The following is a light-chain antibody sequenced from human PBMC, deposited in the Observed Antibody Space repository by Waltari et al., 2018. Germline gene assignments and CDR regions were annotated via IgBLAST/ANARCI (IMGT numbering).Light chain of an antibody. CDR2: NND. V-gene: IGLV1-44*01. Sequence: QSVLTQPPSASGTPGQRVTISCSGSTSNIGSNSVKWYQQFPGAAPTLLVYNNDRRPSGVPDRFSGSRSGTSASLAISGLQSEDEADYYCESWDDSLNGRLFGGGTALTVL. CDR3: ESWDDSLNGRL. J-gene: IGLJ3*02. CDR1: TSNIGSNS.